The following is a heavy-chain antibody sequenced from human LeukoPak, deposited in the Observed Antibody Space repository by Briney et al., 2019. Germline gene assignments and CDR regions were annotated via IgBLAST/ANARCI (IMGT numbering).Heavy chain of an antibody. J-gene: IGHJ3*01. CDR2: TYYRSKWYN. Sequence: SQTLSLTCAISGDSVSGNSTAYNWIRQSPSRGLEWLGRTYYRSKWYNDYALSVRSRITFNPDTSKNRLSLHLNSVTPEDTAVYYCARGGQGDGYSADEAFDFWGQGTMVTVSS. CDR3: ARGGQGDGYSADEAFDF. D-gene: IGHD5-24*01. CDR1: GDSVSGNSTA. V-gene: IGHV6-1*01.